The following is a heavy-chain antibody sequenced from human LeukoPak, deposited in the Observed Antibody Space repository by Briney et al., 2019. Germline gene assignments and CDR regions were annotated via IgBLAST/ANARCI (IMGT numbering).Heavy chain of an antibody. CDR1: GFTFSSYE. D-gene: IGHD1-20*01. J-gene: IGHJ4*02. Sequence: PGRSLRLSCAASGFTFSSYEMNWVRQAPGKGLEWVSYISSSGSTIYYADSVKGRFTISRDNAKNSLYLQMNSLRAEDTAVYYCAREVTGTNDYWGQGTLVTVSS. CDR3: AREVTGTNDY. V-gene: IGHV3-48*03. CDR2: ISSSGSTI.